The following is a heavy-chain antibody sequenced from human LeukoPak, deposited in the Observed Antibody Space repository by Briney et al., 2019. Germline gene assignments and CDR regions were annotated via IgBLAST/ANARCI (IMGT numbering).Heavy chain of an antibody. CDR2: IYSGGST. CDR3: TTVNVPATSY. D-gene: IGHD2-15*01. V-gene: IGHV3-66*01. CDR1: GFTVSSNY. Sequence: PGGSLRLSCAASGFTVSSNYMSWVRQAPGKGLEWVSVIYSGGSTYYADSVKGRFTISRDNSKNTLYLQMSSLRADDTAVYYCTTVNVPATSYWGQGTLVTVSS. J-gene: IGHJ4*02.